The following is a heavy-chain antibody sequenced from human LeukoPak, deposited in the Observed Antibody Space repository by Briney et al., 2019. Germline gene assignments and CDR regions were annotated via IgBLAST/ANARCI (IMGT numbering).Heavy chain of an antibody. J-gene: IGHJ5*02. V-gene: IGHV4-59*01. CDR3: ARESIAAAVFDP. CDR1: GGSISSYY. Sequence: SETLSLTCTVSGGSISSYYWSWVRQPPGKGLEWIGYIYYSGSTNCNPSLKSRVTISVDTSKNQFSLKLSSVTAADTAVYYCARESIAAAVFDPWGQGTLVTVSS. CDR2: IYYSGST. D-gene: IGHD6-13*01.